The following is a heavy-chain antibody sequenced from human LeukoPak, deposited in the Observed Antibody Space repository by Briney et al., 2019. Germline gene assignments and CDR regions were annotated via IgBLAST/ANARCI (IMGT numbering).Heavy chain of an antibody. J-gene: IGHJ4*02. CDR1: GGSFSGYY. D-gene: IGHD3-16*02. V-gene: IGHV4-34*01. CDR3: ARRFYYDYVWGSYRPRYFDY. CDR2: INHSGST. Sequence: SETLSLTCAVYGGSFSGYYWSWIRQPPGKGLEWIGEINHSGSTNYNPSLKSRVTISVDTSKNQFSLKLSSVTAADTAVYYCARRFYYDYVWGSYRPRYFDYWGQGTLVTVSS.